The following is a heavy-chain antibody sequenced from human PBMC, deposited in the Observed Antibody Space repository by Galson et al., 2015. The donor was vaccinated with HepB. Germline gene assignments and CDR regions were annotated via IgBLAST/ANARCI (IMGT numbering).Heavy chain of an antibody. CDR2: TYYRSKWYY. D-gene: IGHD3-16*01. CDR1: GDSVSSNSAA. J-gene: IGHJ4*02. CDR3: ARQYGGSYGY. V-gene: IGHV6-1*01. Sequence: CAISGDSVSSNSAAWTWVRQSPSRGLEWLGATYYRSKWYYDYAPSVRSRITINPDTSRNQFSLQLNSVTPEGTAVYFCARQYGGSYGYWGQGILVTVSS.